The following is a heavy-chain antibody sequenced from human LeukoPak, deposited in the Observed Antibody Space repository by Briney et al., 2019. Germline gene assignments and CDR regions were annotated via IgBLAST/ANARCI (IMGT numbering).Heavy chain of an antibody. CDR2: ISWNSGSI. D-gene: IGHD6-19*01. Sequence: GRSLRLSCAASGFTFDDYAMHWVRQAPGRGLEWVSGISWNSGSIGYADSVKGRFTISRDNAKNSLYLQMNSLGAEDTALYYCAKDMGLEEWLVLIDYWGQGTLVTVSS. CDR3: AKDMGLEEWLVLIDY. V-gene: IGHV3-9*01. J-gene: IGHJ4*02. CDR1: GFTFDDYA.